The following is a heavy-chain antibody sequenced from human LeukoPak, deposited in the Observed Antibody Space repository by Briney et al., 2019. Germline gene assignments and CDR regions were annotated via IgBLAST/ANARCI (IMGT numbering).Heavy chain of an antibody. CDR2: INSDGSGT. CDR1: GFTFSSSW. Sequence: GGSLRLSCAASGFTFSSSWMHWVRQAPEKGLVWVSRINSDGSGTSYADSVKGRFTISRDNAKNTLFLQMNSLRAEDTAVYYCARDLRLENEIGYWGQGTLVTVSS. V-gene: IGHV3-74*01. J-gene: IGHJ4*02. D-gene: IGHD1-1*01. CDR3: ARDLRLENEIGY.